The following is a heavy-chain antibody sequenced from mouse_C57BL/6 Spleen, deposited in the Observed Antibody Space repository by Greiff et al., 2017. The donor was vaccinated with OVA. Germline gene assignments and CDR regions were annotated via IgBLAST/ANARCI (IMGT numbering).Heavy chain of an antibody. CDR2: IDPEDGET. D-gene: IGHD1-1*01. CDR1: GFNIKDYY. Sequence: EVKLVESGAELVKPGASVKLSCTASGFNIKDYYMHWVKQRTEQGLEWIGRIDPEDGETKYAPKFQGKATITADTSSNTAYLQLSSLTSEDTAVYYCATVVATVDYFDDWGQGTTLTVSS. V-gene: IGHV14-2*01. J-gene: IGHJ2*01. CDR3: ATVVATVDYFDD.